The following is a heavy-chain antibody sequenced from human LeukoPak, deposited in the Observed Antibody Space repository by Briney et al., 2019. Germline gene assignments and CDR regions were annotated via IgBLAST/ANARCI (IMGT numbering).Heavy chain of an antibody. V-gene: IGHV3-48*01. CDR2: ISSSSSTI. J-gene: IGHJ2*01. D-gene: IGHD2-2*01. Sequence: PGGSLRLYCAASGFTFSSYSMNWVRQAPGKGLEWVSYISSSSSTIYYADSVKGRFTISRDNAKNSLYLQMNSLRAEDTAVYYCARRYCSSTSCYYRYFDLWGRGTLVTVSS. CDR3: ARRYCSSTSCYYRYFDL. CDR1: GFTFSSYS.